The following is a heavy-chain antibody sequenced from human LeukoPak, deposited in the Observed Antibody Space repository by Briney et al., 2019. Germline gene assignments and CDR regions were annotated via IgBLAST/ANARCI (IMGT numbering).Heavy chain of an antibody. J-gene: IGHJ4*02. V-gene: IGHV3-23*01. Sequence: PGPCPTPASSARRFIVKRHCVDLGRRRSRKGMEWGGAISRSGDSTTYGDSVKGQFTISRDNSRNRLYLQMNTLTVEDTAIYYSARRLLPCGETDFFDFWGQGALVTVPS. CDR3: ARRLLPCGETDFFDF. CDR1: RFIVKRHC. D-gene: IGHD4-17*01. CDR2: ISRSGDST.